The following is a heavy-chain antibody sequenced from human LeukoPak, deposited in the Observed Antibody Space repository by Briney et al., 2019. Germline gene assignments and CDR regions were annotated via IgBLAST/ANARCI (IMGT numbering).Heavy chain of an antibody. Sequence: SETLSLTCAVYGDSFSGYYWSWIRQPPGKGLEWIGEIKHSGKTNYNPSLKSRVTISVDTSKNQFSLKLSSVTTADTAVYYCARAWLQPYFFDYWGQGTLVTVSS. J-gene: IGHJ4*02. V-gene: IGHV4-34*01. CDR2: IKHSGKT. CDR3: ARAWLQPYFFDY. D-gene: IGHD5-24*01. CDR1: GDSFSGYY.